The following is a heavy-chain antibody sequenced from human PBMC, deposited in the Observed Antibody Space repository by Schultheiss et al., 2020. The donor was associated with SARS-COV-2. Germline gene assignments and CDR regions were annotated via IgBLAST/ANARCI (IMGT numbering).Heavy chain of an antibody. Sequence: GGSLRLSCSASGFTFSDYDMNWVRQAPGKTLEYVSAITYDGGRTYYADSVKGRFIISRDNYKNTLYLQMNSLRAEDTAVYYCAKRGGRFSGMDVWGQGTTVTVSS. CDR3: AKRGGRFSGMDV. CDR2: ITYDGGRT. CDR1: GFTFSDYD. D-gene: IGHD3-16*01. J-gene: IGHJ6*02. V-gene: IGHV3-64*04.